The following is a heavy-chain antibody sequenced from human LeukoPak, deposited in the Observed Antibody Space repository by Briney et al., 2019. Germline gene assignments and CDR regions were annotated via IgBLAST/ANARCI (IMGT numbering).Heavy chain of an antibody. Sequence: ASVKVSCKASGGTFSSYAISWVRQAPGQGLEWMGGLIPIFGTANYAQKFQGRVTITADESTSTAYMELSSLRSEDTAVYYCAREGYYDSSGYQHDAFDIWGQGTMVTVSS. CDR2: LIPIFGTA. D-gene: IGHD3-22*01. CDR3: AREGYYDSSGYQHDAFDI. CDR1: GGTFSSYA. V-gene: IGHV1-69*13. J-gene: IGHJ3*02.